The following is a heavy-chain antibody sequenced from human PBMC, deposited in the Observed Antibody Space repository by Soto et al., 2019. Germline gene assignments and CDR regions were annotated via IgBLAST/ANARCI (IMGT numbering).Heavy chain of an antibody. CDR1: GGTFSSYA. J-gene: IGHJ5*02. Sequence: QVQLVQSGAEVTKPGSSVKVSCKASGGTFSSYAISWVRQTPGQGLEWMGGIIPIFGTANYAQKFQGRVTITADESTSTAYMELSSLRSEDTAVYYCARGFLEWLLPNWFDPWGQGTLVTVSS. CDR3: ARGFLEWLLPNWFDP. CDR2: IIPIFGTA. V-gene: IGHV1-69*01. D-gene: IGHD3-3*01.